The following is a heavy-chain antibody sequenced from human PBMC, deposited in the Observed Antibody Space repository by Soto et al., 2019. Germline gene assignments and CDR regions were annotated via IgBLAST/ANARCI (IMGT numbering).Heavy chain of an antibody. V-gene: IGHV5-51*01. CDR3: ATTQPRGYYYYGMDV. D-gene: IGHD3-3*01. CDR1: GYSFTSYW. CDR2: IYPGDSEI. J-gene: IGHJ6*02. Sequence: PGESLKISCKGSGYSFTSYWIGWVRQVPGKGLEWMGMIYPGDSEIRHSPSFQDQVTISADKSINTAYLQWSSLKASDTAMYYCATTQPRGYYYYGMDVWGQGTTVTVSS.